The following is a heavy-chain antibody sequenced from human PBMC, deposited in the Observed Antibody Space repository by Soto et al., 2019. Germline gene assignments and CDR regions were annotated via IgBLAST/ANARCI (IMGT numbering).Heavy chain of an antibody. CDR3: ARDLGPQWEQLGGPGGWFDP. V-gene: IGHV1-18*01. CDR1: GGTFSSYA. D-gene: IGHD6-6*01. CDR2: ISAYNGNT. Sequence: ASVKVSCKASGGTFSSYAMSWVRQAPGQGLEWMGGISAYNGNTNYAQKLQGRATMTTDTSTSTAYMELRSLRSDDTAVYYCARDLGPQWEQLGGPGGWFDPWGQGTLVTVSS. J-gene: IGHJ5*02.